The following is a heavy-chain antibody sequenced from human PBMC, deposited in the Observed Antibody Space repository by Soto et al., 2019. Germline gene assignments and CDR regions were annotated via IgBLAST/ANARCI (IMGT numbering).Heavy chain of an antibody. CDR1: GGSLSDYY. J-gene: IGHJ6*02. V-gene: IGHV4-34*01. CDR3: ARNDYSDYYYYGMDV. CDR2: INHSGSI. Sequence: QVQLQQWGAGLLKPSETLSLTCAVHGGSLSDYYWTWIRQPPGKGPECIAEINHSGSINYNPSLKSRVTISIDTSKNQFSLKLSSVTAADTAVYYCARNDYSDYYYYGMDVWGQGTTVTVSS. D-gene: IGHD1-1*01.